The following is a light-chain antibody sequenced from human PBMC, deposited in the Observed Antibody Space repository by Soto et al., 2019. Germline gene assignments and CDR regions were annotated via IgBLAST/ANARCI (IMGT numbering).Light chain of an antibody. V-gene: IGLV2-14*01. Sequence: QSVLTQPASVSGSPGQSITISCTGTSSDVGGYNYVSWYQQLPGKAPKLLIYEVNYRPSGVSDRFSGSKSGDTASLTISGLQPEDEADYYCSTYTTSSTPYVFGTGTNVTVL. CDR3: STYTTSSTPYV. CDR1: SSDVGGYNY. CDR2: EVN. J-gene: IGLJ1*01.